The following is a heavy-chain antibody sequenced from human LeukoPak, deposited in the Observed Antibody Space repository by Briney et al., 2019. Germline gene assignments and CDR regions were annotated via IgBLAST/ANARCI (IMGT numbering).Heavy chain of an antibody. CDR2: ISSSSSYI. V-gene: IGHV3-21*04. J-gene: IGHJ5*02. CDR1: GFTFSSYS. Sequence: GGSLRLSCAASGFTFSSYSMNWVRQAPGKGLEWVSSISSSSSYIYYADSVKGRFTISRDNAKNSLYLQMNSLRAEDTAVYYCAKDLTMALGWFDPWGQGTLVTVSS. D-gene: IGHD3-10*01. CDR3: AKDLTMALGWFDP.